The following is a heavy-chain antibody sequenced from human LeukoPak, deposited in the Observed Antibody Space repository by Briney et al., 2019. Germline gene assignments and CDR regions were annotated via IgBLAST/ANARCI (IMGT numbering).Heavy chain of an antibody. CDR3: ARELPRGYYDSSGYYQPSD. CDR2: IIPIFGTA. D-gene: IGHD3-22*01. CDR1: GGTFSSYA. V-gene: IGHV1-69*06. J-gene: IGHJ4*02. Sequence: GASVTVSCTASGGTFSSYAISWVRQAPGQGLEWMGGIIPIFGTANYAQKFQGRVTITADKSTSTAYMELSSLRSEDAAVYYCARELPRGYYDSSGYYQPSDWGQGTLVTVSS.